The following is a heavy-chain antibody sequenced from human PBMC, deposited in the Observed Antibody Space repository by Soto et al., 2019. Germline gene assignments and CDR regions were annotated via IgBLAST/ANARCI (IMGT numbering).Heavy chain of an antibody. CDR3: AGLYPYESSGYHLDY. Sequence: SETLSLTWTVSGGSISNLGACWSWNRQPPGKGLEWVGSIYYLGNTYYNPSLGSRVTISVDTSKNQFSLKLRSVTAADTAVFYCAGLYPYESSGYHLDYWGQGTLVTVSS. V-gene: IGHV4-39*01. CDR2: IYYLGNT. CDR1: GGSISNLGAC. J-gene: IGHJ4*02. D-gene: IGHD3-22*01.